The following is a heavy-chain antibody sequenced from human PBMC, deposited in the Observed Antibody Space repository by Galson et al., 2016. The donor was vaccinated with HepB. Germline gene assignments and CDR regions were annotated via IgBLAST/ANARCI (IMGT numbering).Heavy chain of an antibody. V-gene: IGHV3-64D*06. CDR2: ITTNGDDT. D-gene: IGHD6-13*01. CDR3: VKSNLAAPGGFYGMDV. Sequence: MHWVRQAPGKGLEYVSGITTNGDDTKYADSVKGRFTIFRDNSKNTLYLQMRSLRAEDTAVYYCVKSNLAAPGGFYGMDVWGQGTTVTVSS. J-gene: IGHJ6*02.